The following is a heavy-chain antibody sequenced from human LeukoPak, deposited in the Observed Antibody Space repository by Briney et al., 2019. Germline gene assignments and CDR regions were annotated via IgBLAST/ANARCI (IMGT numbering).Heavy chain of an antibody. V-gene: IGHV3-30*08. CDR2: MSYDGSNK. CDR3: ARGGYYYDKSGFNA. J-gene: IGHJ5*02. D-gene: IGHD3-22*01. Sequence: GRSLRLSCAASAFTFSSYDMHWVRQAPGKGLEWVAVMSYDGSNKYYAGSVKGRFTISRDNSKNTLYLQMDSLRADDTAVYYCARGGYYYDKSGFNAWGQGTLVTVSS. CDR1: AFTFSSYD.